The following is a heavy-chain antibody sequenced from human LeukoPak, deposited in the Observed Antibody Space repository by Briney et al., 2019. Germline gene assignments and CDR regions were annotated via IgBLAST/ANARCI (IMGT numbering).Heavy chain of an antibody. CDR2: ISSSSSYI. J-gene: IGHJ3*02. Sequence: GGSLRLSCAASGFTFSSYSMNWVRQAPGKGLEWVSSISSSSSYIYYADSVKGRFTISRDNAKNSLYLQMNSLRAEDTAVYYCARGGLELGDAFDIWGQGTMVTVSS. CDR1: GFTFSSYS. D-gene: IGHD7-27*01. CDR3: ARGGLELGDAFDI. V-gene: IGHV3-21*01.